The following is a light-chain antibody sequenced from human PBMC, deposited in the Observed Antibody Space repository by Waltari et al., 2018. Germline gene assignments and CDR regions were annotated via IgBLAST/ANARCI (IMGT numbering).Light chain of an antibody. Sequence: QSALTQPASVSGTPGQSITISCSGTTSDVGSYDLFSWYQQHPGEAPKLLICEVFKRPPDTSCRFSGAKSGSTASLTISGLQPEDEADYYCCSYAGRGTYVFGSGTKVTVL. CDR2: EVF. CDR1: TSDVGSYDL. CDR3: CSYAGRGTYV. V-gene: IGLV2-23*02. J-gene: IGLJ1*01.